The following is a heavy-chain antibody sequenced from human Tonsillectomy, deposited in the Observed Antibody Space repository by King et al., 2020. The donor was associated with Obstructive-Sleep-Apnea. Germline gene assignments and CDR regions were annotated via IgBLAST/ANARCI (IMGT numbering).Heavy chain of an antibody. Sequence: QMQLQESGPGLVKPSETLSLTCTVSGGSISSSSYYWGWIRQPPGKGLEWIGTIHYSGSTYYNPSLKSRVTISVDTSKNQFSLKLSSVTAADTALYYCARILTGYSFVKYWGQGTLVTVSS. J-gene: IGHJ4*02. CDR1: GGSISSSSYY. CDR2: IHYSGST. V-gene: IGHV4-39*07. CDR3: ARILTGYSFVKY. D-gene: IGHD3-9*01.